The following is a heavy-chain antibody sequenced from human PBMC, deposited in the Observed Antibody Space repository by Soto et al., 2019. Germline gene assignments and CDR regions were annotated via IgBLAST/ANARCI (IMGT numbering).Heavy chain of an antibody. CDR1: GITVSTNY. D-gene: IGHD5-18*01. V-gene: IGHV3-53*05. CDR2: ISNDGFKT. J-gene: IGHJ4*02. CDR3: ARETDWIPDY. Sequence: EVQLVETGGGLIQPGGSLRLSCAASGITVSTNYMSWVRQAPGKGLEWVSVISNDGFKTYYADSVKGRFTVSRDNSKNMLYLQMNSLRPEDTGVYYCARETDWIPDYWGQGTLVTVSS.